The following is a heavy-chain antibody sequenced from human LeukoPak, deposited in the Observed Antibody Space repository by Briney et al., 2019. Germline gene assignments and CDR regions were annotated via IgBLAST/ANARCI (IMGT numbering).Heavy chain of an antibody. D-gene: IGHD1-26*01. V-gene: IGHV3-23*01. J-gene: IGHJ6*02. CDR1: GFTFSTYA. CDR2: ISGGGGTT. Sequence: GGSLRLSCAASGFTFSTYAMNWVRQAPGKGLEWVSAISGGGGTTYYADSVKGRFTISRDNSKNTLYLQMNSLRAEDTAVYYCAKIKVGAIYYGMDVWGQGTTVTVSS. CDR3: AKIKVGAIYYGMDV.